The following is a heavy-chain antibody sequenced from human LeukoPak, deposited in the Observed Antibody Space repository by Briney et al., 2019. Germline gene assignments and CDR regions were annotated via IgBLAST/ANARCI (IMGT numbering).Heavy chain of an antibody. D-gene: IGHD1-14*01. Sequence: PSETLSLTCTASGDSINSLDLWSWVRQPPGKGLEWIGEMYLSGTTHSNPSVKSRVTISIDKSKNQFFLNLSSVTAADTAVYYCAYNRNFALDNWGQGTLVTVSS. CDR1: GDSINSLDL. CDR2: MYLSGTT. J-gene: IGHJ4*02. V-gene: IGHV4-4*02. CDR3: AYNRNFALDN.